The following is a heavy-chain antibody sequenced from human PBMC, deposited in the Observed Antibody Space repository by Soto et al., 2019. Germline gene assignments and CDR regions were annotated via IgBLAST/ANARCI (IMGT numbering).Heavy chain of an antibody. Sequence: SVKVSCKASGFSFAYSAVQWVRQTRGQRLEWIGWIVVGSGHTNYTQKFQERVSITRDMSTSTAYMELSSLRSDDTAVYFCAADNPSGDMYVWGQGTTVTVSS. D-gene: IGHD3-10*01. J-gene: IGHJ6*02. CDR1: GFSFAYSA. CDR2: IVVGSGHT. CDR3: AADNPSGDMYV. V-gene: IGHV1-58*01.